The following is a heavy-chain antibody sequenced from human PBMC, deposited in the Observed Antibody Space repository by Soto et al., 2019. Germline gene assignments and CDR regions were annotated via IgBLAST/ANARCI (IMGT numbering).Heavy chain of an antibody. Sequence: QVQLQESGPGLVKPSETLSLTCTVSGGSVSSGSYYWSWILQPPGKGLEWIGYIYYSGSTNYNPSLKSRVTISVDTSKNQFSLKLSSVTAADTAVYYCARASGGLGYWGQGTLVTVSS. CDR3: ARASGGLGY. CDR2: IYYSGST. CDR1: GGSVSSGSYY. D-gene: IGHD1-26*01. J-gene: IGHJ4*02. V-gene: IGHV4-61*01.